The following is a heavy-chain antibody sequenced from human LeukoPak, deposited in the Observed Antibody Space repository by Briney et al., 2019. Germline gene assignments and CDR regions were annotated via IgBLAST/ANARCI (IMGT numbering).Heavy chain of an antibody. Sequence: PGGSLRLSCGASGFTFSSYWMHWVRQTPGKRLLWVSRINGDGSTTKYADSVKGRFTISRDNAKNSVYLEMNSLRADDTAVYYCARSARLMKGVVEVTALDDWGQGTLVTVSS. CDR2: INGDGSTT. CDR1: GFTFSSYW. V-gene: IGHV3-74*03. D-gene: IGHD3-3*01. CDR3: ARSARLMKGVVEVTALDD. J-gene: IGHJ4*02.